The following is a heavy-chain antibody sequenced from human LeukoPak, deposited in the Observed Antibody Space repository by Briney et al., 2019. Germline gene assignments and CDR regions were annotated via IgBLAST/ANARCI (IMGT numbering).Heavy chain of an antibody. Sequence: GGSLRLSCAASGLTFSSYDMHWVRQATGKGLEWVSAIGTAGDTYYPGSVKGRFTISRENAKNSLYLQMNSLRAGDTAVYYCARGRNGYYFDYWGQGTLVTVSS. V-gene: IGHV3-13*01. J-gene: IGHJ4*02. CDR3: ARGRNGYYFDY. CDR1: GLTFSSYD. D-gene: IGHD3-16*01. CDR2: IGTAGDT.